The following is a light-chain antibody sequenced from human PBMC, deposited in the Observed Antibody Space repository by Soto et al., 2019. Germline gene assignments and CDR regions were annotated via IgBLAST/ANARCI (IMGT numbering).Light chain of an antibody. CDR3: QQYNNWPPYT. CDR1: QGVTNN. Sequence: EIVMTQSPATLSVSPGERATLSCRASQGVTNNLAWYQQKPGQAPRLLIYGASTRAIGIPARFSGSGSGTDFTLTISSLQSEDFAVYLCQQYNNWPPYTFGQGTKLEIK. V-gene: IGKV3-15*01. CDR2: GAS. J-gene: IGKJ2*01.